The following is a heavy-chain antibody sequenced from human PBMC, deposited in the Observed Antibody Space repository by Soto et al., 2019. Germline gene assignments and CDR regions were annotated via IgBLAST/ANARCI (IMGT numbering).Heavy chain of an antibody. V-gene: IGHV4-34*01. Sequence: SETLSLTCAVYGGSFSGYYWSWIRQPPGKGLEWIGEINHSGSTNYNPSLKSRVTISVDTSKNQFSLKLSSVTAADTAVYYCARGPGCSSTSCYTGADFDYWGQGTLVTVSS. CDR2: INHSGST. CDR1: GGSFSGYY. CDR3: ARGPGCSSTSCYTGADFDY. D-gene: IGHD2-2*02. J-gene: IGHJ4*02.